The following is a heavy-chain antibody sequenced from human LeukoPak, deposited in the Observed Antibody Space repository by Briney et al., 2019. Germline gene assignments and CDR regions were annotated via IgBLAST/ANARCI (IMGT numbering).Heavy chain of an antibody. CDR3: ARVYTSGWPRTADV. V-gene: IGHV4-59*01. Sequence: SETLSLTCTVSGGSINDYYWTCIRQPPGKGLHWLGHIYYSGSTKYNPSLNNRVTMSVDTSKNQFSLKLDAVTAADTAVYYCARVYTSGWPRTADVWGKGTRVTVSS. D-gene: IGHD6-19*01. CDR2: IYYSGST. J-gene: IGHJ6*04. CDR1: GGSINDYY.